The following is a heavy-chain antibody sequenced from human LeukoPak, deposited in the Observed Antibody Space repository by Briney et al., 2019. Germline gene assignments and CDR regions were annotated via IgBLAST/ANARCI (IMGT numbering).Heavy chain of an antibody. V-gene: IGHV3-7*01. CDR2: IKQDGSEK. CDR1: GFAFSSYW. D-gene: IGHD2-15*01. CDR3: ASTCSGGSCLFDP. J-gene: IGHJ5*02. Sequence: PGGSLRLSCAASGFAFSSYWMSWLRQAPGKGLEWVANIKQDGSEKYYIDYVKGRVTISRDNAKNSLYLQMNSLRAEDTAVYYCASTCSGGSCLFDPWGQGTLVTVSS.